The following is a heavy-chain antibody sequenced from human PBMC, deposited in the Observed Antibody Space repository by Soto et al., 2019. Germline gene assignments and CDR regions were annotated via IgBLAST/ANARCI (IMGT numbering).Heavy chain of an antibody. J-gene: IGHJ4*02. CDR3: ASGQQLVRNY. Sequence: QLQLQESGSGLVKPSQTLSLTCAVSGGSISSGGYSWSWIRQPPGKGLEWIGYIYHSGSTYYNPSPKRRFTISVDRSKNQFSRKLSSVTAADTAVYYCASGQQLVRNYWGQGTLVTVSS. CDR1: GGSISSGGYS. D-gene: IGHD6-13*01. V-gene: IGHV4-30-2*01. CDR2: IYHSGST.